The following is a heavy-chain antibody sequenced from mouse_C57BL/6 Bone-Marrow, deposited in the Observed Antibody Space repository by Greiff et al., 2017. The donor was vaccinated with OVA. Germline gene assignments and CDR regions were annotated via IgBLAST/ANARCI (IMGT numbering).Heavy chain of an antibody. V-gene: IGHV1-59*01. CDR1: GYTFTSYW. J-gene: IGHJ2*01. CDR2: IDPSDSYT. Sequence: QVQLQQPGAELVRPGTSVKLSCKASGYTFTSYWMHWVKQRPGQGLEWIGVIDPSDSYTNYNQKFKGKATLTVDTSSSTAYMQLSSLTSEDSAVYYCANYYGSKDYWGQGTTLIVSS. D-gene: IGHD1-1*01. CDR3: ANYYGSKDY.